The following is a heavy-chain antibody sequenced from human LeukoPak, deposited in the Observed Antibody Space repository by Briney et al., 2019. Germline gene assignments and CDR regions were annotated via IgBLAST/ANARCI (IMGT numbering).Heavy chain of an antibody. CDR3: AREWGTPTVAQTDAFGI. CDR1: GGSMSSYY. CDR2: IYYSGTT. Sequence: SETLSLTCTVSGGSMSSYYWSWIRQPPGKGLEWVGYIYYSGTTSYNPSLKSRVTISVDTSKNQFSLKLSSVTAADTAVYYCAREWGTPTVAQTDAFGIWGQGTMVTVSS. J-gene: IGHJ3*02. D-gene: IGHD4-23*01. V-gene: IGHV4-59*12.